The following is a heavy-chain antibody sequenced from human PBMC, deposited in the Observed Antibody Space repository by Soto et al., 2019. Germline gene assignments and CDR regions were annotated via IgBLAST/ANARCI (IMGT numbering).Heavy chain of an antibody. CDR1: GFTFSDYF. CDR2: IKQDGNER. V-gene: IGHV3-7*01. J-gene: IGHJ4*02. CDR3: AIGHWLGC. D-gene: IGHD6-19*01. Sequence: ELQLVDSGGALVQPGASLRLSCAASGFTFSDYFMTWVRQAPGKGLEWVATIKQDGNERYYVDSVKGRFTISRDNAKNSLYLQMNALRAEYTAVYYCAIGHWLGCWGQGTLVTVSS.